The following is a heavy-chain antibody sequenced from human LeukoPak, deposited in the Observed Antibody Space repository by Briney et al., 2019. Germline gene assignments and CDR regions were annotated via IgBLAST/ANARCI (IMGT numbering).Heavy chain of an antibody. Sequence: GGSLRLSCAASGFTFSDYNMNWVRQAQGKGLEWVSYITNGGSTIHYADSGKGRFTISRDNAKTSLYLQMNSLRAEDTAVYYCARSIGLTGGGVDVWGQGTTVTVSS. V-gene: IGHV3-11*01. CDR2: ITNGGSTI. J-gene: IGHJ6*02. D-gene: IGHD3-9*01. CDR3: ARSIGLTGGGVDV. CDR1: GFTFSDYN.